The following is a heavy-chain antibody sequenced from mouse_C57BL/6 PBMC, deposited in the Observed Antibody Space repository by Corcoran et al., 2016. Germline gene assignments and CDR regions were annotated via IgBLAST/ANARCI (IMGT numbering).Heavy chain of an antibody. CDR3: ARANYGSSYAMDY. J-gene: IGHJ4*01. V-gene: IGHV9-3*01. CDR1: GYTFTTYG. CDR2: INTYSGVP. D-gene: IGHD1-1*01. Sequence: QIQLVQSGPELKKPGETVKISSQASGYTFTTYGMSWVKQAPGKGLKWMGWINTYSGVPTYADDFKGRFAFSLETSASTAYLQINNLKNEDTATYFCARANYGSSYAMDYWGQGTSVTVSS.